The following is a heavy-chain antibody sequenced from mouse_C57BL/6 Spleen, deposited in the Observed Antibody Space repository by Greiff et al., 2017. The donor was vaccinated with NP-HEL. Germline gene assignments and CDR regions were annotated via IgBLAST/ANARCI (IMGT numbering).Heavy chain of an antibody. CDR1: GFTFSDYY. Sequence: EVKVVESEGGLVQPGSSMKLSCTASGFTFSDYYMAWVRQVPEKGLEWVANINYDGSSTYYLDSLKSRFIISRDNAKNILYLQMSSLKSEDTATYYCAREIYYAMDYWGQGTSVTVSP. CDR2: INYDGSST. V-gene: IGHV5-16*01. J-gene: IGHJ4*01. CDR3: AREIYYAMDY.